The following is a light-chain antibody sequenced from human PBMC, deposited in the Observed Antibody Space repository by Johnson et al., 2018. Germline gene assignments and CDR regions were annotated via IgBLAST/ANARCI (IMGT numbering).Light chain of an antibody. V-gene: IGLV1-51*02. J-gene: IGLJ1*01. CDR3: VTWDSSLCAGKV. CDR1: SSNIGNNY. CDR2: EDK. Sequence: QSVLTQPPSVSAAPGQKVTISCSGSSSNIGNNYVSWYQQLPGTAPKILIYEDKKRPSGIPPRFSGSKSGTSATPGTTGLQTGDEADYYCVTWDSSLCAGKVSGTGTKVPVL.